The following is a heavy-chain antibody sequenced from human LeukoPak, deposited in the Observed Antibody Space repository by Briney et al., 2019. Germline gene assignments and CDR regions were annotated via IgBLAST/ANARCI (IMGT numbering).Heavy chain of an antibody. J-gene: IGHJ4*02. Sequence: GASLQISCKASGYSFTSYWIGWVRQLPGKGLEWTGIIDPSDSDIRYTPSFQGQVTISADKSLSTAYLQWNSLKASDTAIYYCARQTAMGRSGDYWGQGTLVTVSS. D-gene: IGHD7-27*01. CDR1: GYSFTSYW. CDR3: ARQTAMGRSGDY. CDR2: IDPSDSDI. V-gene: IGHV5-51*01.